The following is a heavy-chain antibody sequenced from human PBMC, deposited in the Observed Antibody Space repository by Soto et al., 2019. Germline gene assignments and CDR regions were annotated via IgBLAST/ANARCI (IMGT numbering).Heavy chain of an antibody. Sequence: QLQLQESGSGLVKPSQTLSLTCAVSGGSISSGGSSWSWIRQPPGKGLEWIGYLYHSGSTYYNPSLMSRVTISVDRSKNQFSLKLSSVTAADTAVYYCARAGGLGAVAVDSWGQGTLVTVSS. J-gene: IGHJ4*02. CDR2: LYHSGST. V-gene: IGHV4-30-2*01. CDR3: ARAGGLGAVAVDS. D-gene: IGHD6-19*01. CDR1: GGSISSGGSS.